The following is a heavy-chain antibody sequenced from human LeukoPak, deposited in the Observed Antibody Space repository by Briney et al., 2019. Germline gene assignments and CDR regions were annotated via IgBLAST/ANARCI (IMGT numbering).Heavy chain of an antibody. CDR3: TIGIRGD. CDR1: GLTVTNAW. CDR2: IASKTDGGAT. Sequence: PGGSLRLSCSASGLTVTNAWMNWVRQAPGEGLDWVGRIASKTDGGATDYAAPVKGRFTISRDDSKNTLNLQMNSLKTEDTAVYYCTIGIRGDWGQGTLVTVSS. J-gene: IGHJ4*02. D-gene: IGHD3-10*01. V-gene: IGHV3-15*07.